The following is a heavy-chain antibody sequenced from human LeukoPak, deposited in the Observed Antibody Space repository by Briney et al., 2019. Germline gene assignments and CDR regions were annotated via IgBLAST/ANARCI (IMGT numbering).Heavy chain of an antibody. Sequence: GWSLRLSCAASGCTFSSYCMHWVRQAARKGLEGVAVIWYDGSNKYYADSVKGRFTISRDNSKNPLYLKMNSLRAEDKAVYYCARGIQLWLLGYYYGMDVWGQGTTVPVSS. J-gene: IGHJ6*02. CDR2: IWYDGSNK. CDR3: ARGIQLWLLGYYYGMDV. D-gene: IGHD5-18*01. V-gene: IGHV3-33*01. CDR1: GCTFSSYC.